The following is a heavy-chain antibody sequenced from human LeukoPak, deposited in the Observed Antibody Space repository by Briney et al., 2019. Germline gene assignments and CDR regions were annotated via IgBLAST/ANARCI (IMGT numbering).Heavy chain of an antibody. V-gene: IGHV4-38-2*02. CDR1: GGSFSGYY. CDR3: ARDSALAQAVMFDY. CDR2: IDHSGST. D-gene: IGHD6-19*01. Sequence: PSETLSLTCAVYGGSFSGYYWGWIRQPPGKGLEWIGSIDHSGSTYYNPSLKSRVTISVDTSKSQFSLKLSSVTAADTAFYYCARDSALAQAVMFDYWGQGTLVTVSS. J-gene: IGHJ4*02.